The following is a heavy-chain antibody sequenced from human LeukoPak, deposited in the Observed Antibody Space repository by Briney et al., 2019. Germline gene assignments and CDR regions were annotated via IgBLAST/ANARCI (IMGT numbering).Heavy chain of an antibody. D-gene: IGHD2-15*01. CDR1: GFTVSSNY. J-gene: IGHJ4*02. Sequence: GGSLRLSCAASGFTVSSNYMSWVRQAPGKGLVWVSVIYSGGSTYYADSVKGRFTISRDNSKNTLYLQMNSLRAEDTAVYYCARDHPSYCSGGSCYSNWGQGTLVTVSS. V-gene: IGHV3-53*01. CDR2: IYSGGST. CDR3: ARDHPSYCSGGSCYSN.